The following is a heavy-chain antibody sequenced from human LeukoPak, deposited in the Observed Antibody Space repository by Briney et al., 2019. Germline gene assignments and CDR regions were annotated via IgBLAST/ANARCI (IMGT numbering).Heavy chain of an antibody. V-gene: IGHV3-23*01. D-gene: IGHD3-22*01. CDR3: ANYEDYYDSSGFFDY. CDR2: ISGNGGST. J-gene: IGHJ4*02. Sequence: PGGSLRLSCAASGFTFSSYAMSWVRQAPGKGLEWVSAISGNGGSTYYADSVKGRFTISRDNSKNTLYLQMNSLRAEDTAVYFCANYEDYYDSSGFFDYWGQGTLVTVSS. CDR1: GFTFSSYA.